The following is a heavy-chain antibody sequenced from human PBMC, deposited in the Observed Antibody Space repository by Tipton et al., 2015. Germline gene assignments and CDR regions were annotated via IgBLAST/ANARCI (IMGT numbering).Heavy chain of an antibody. CDR3: ARVDILLSQGGMDV. J-gene: IGHJ6*02. V-gene: IGHV4-34*01. Sequence: TLSLTCAVYGGSFSDYYWHWIRQPPGKGLEWIGEVNHSGRNNYNLSLKSRVTISVDKFKNHFSLELKSVTAADTAVYYCARVDILLSQGGMDVWGQGTTVSVSS. D-gene: IGHD3-10*01. CDR2: VNHSGRN. CDR1: GGSFSDYY.